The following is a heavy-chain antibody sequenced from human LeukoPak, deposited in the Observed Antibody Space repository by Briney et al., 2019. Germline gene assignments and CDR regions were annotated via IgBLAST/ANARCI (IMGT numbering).Heavy chain of an antibody. V-gene: IGHV4-39*07. CDR3: ARVSWDYYYYYMDV. D-gene: IGHD1-26*01. CDR1: GGSISSSSYY. J-gene: IGHJ6*03. Sequence: SETLSLTCTVSGGSISSSSYYWGWIRQPPGKGLEWIGSIYYSGSTYYNPSLKGRVTISVDTSKNQFSLELSSVTAADTAVYYCARVSWDYYYYYMDVWGKGTTVTISS. CDR2: IYYSGST.